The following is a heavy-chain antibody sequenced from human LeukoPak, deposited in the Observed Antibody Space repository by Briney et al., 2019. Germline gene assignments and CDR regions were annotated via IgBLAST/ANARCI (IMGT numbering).Heavy chain of an antibody. D-gene: IGHD6-19*01. CDR1: GGTFSSYA. J-gene: IGHJ4*02. V-gene: IGHV1-69*05. Sequence: ASVKVSCKASGGTFSSYAISWVRQAPGQGLEWMGGIIPIFGTANYAQKFQGRVTITTDESTSTAYMELSTLRSDDTAVYYCPRGIAVAGGYFDYWGQGTLVTVSS. CDR2: IIPIFGTA. CDR3: PRGIAVAGGYFDY.